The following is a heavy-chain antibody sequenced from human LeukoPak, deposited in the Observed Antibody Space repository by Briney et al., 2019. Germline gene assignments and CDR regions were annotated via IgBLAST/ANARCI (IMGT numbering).Heavy chain of an antibody. D-gene: IGHD6-13*01. V-gene: IGHV3-33*01. CDR3: ARDSNSSSWYNFDY. Sequence: GGSLRLSCAASGFTFSSYGMHWVRQAPGKGLEWGAVIWYDGSNKYYADSVKGRFTTSRDNSKNTLYLQMNSLRAEDTAVYYCARDSNSSSWYNFDYWGQGTLVTVSS. CDR1: GFTFSSYG. J-gene: IGHJ4*02. CDR2: IWYDGSNK.